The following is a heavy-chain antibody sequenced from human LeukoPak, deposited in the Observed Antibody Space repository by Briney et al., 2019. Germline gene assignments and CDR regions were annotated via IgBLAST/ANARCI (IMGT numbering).Heavy chain of an antibody. CDR3: AKDGLYYDGSEHVYYFDS. J-gene: IGHJ4*02. CDR1: RFTFSRSA. D-gene: IGHD3-16*01. Sequence: GGSLRLSCVASRFTFSRSAMSWVRQAPGKGLEFVSSIIYSGTATYYADSVKGRFTISRDNSKNTLYLQMNSLRAEDTAHYYCAKDGLYYDGSEHVYYFDSWGQGTLVTVSS. V-gene: IGHV3-23*01. CDR2: IIYSGTAT.